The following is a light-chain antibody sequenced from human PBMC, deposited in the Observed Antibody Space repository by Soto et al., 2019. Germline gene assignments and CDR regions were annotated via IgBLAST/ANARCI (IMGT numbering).Light chain of an antibody. CDR2: AAS. V-gene: IGKV1-39*01. Sequence: EIQMTQSPSSLSASVGDRVTITCRASQSISSYLNWYQQKPGKAPKFLIYAASSLQSEVPSRFSGSGSGTDFTLTVNSLQPEGFATYYCQQSYNSPITFGQGTRLEIK. J-gene: IGKJ5*01. CDR1: QSISSY. CDR3: QQSYNSPIT.